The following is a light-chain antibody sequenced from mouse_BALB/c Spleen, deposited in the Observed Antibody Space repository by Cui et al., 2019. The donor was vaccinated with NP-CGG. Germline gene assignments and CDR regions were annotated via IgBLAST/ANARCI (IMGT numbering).Light chain of an antibody. CDR1: TGAVTISNY. CDR2: GTN. Sequence: QAVVTQESALTTSPGETVTLTCRSSTGAVTISNYANWVREKPDHLFTGLIGGTNNRAPGVPARFSGSLIGDKAALTIKGAQTEDEAIYFCALWYSNHWVFGGGTKLTVL. J-gene: IGLJ1*01. V-gene: IGLV1*01. CDR3: ALWYSNHWV.